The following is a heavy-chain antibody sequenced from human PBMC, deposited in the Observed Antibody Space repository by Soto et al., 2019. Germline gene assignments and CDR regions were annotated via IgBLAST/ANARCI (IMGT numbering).Heavy chain of an antibody. CDR2: IKQDGSEK. V-gene: IGHV3-7*01. D-gene: IGHD6-13*01. J-gene: IGHJ4*02. CDR1: GFTFSSYW. CDR3: ARSDSSSWQGGLDY. Sequence: LRLSCAASGFTFSSYWMSWVRQAPGKGLEWVANIKQDGSEKYYVDSVKGRFTISRDNAKNSLYLQMNSLRAEDTAVYYCARSDSSSWQGGLDYWGQGTLVTVSS.